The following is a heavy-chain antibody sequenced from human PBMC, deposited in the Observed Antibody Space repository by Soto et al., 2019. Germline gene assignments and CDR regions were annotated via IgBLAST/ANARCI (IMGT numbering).Heavy chain of an antibody. V-gene: IGHV3-30-3*01. CDR3: ARSLNRIAAAAPPGY. CDR2: ISYDGSNK. CDR1: GFTFSSYA. J-gene: IGHJ4*02. D-gene: IGHD6-13*01. Sequence: QVQLVEAGGGVVQPGRSLRLSCAASGFTFSSYAMHWVRHAPGKGLEWVAVISYDGSNKSYADSVKGRFTISRDNSKNTLYLQMNSLRAEDTAVYYCARSLNRIAAAAPPGYWGQGTLVTVSS.